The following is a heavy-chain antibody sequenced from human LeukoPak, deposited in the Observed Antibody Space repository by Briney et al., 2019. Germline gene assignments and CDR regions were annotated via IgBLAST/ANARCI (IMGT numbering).Heavy chain of an antibody. CDR3: AKGTPGYSGYDPLDY. D-gene: IGHD5-12*01. Sequence: PGGSLRLSCAASGFTFSTYGMHWVRQAPGKGLEWVAFIRNDGHNQYYGHSVKGRFTISRDNSKNTVFLQMNGLRAEDTAVYYCAKGTPGYSGYDPLDYWGQGTLVTVSS. CDR1: GFTFSTYG. V-gene: IGHV3-30*02. J-gene: IGHJ4*02. CDR2: IRNDGHNQ.